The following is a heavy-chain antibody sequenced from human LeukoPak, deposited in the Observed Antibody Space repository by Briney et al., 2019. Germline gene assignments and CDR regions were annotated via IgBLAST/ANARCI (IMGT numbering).Heavy chain of an antibody. V-gene: IGHV3-30*03. J-gene: IGHJ4*02. Sequence: PGGSLRLSSAASGFTFSSYGMHWVRQAPGKGLEWVAVISYDGSNKYYADSVKGRFTISRDNSKNTLYLQMNSLRAEDTAVYYCATASYGDYDLDYWGQGTLVTVSS. CDR1: GFTFSSYG. CDR3: ATASYGDYDLDY. CDR2: ISYDGSNK. D-gene: IGHD4-17*01.